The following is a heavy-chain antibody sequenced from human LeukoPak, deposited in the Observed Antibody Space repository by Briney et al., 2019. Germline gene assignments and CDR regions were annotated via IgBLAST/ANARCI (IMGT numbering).Heavy chain of an antibody. J-gene: IGHJ4*02. CDR2: ISSTSTT. V-gene: IGHV3-48*01. D-gene: IGHD6-19*01. CDR1: GFTFGSYT. Sequence: GGSLRLSCAVSGFTFGSYTMNWVRQAPGKGLEWVSHISSTSTTYYADSVKGRFTTSRDNAKNLLYLQMNSLRAEDTAIYYCVREVIKGSGWYYFEYWGQGTLVTVSS. CDR3: VREVIKGSGWYYFEY.